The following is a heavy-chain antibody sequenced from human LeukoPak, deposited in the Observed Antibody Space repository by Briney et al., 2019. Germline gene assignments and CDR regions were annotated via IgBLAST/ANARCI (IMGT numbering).Heavy chain of an antibody. CDR2: INLSGGST. D-gene: IGHD3-10*01. V-gene: IGHV1-46*01. Sequence: ASVKVSCKASGYTFTSYHMHWVRQAPGQGLEWMGKINLSGGSTTYAQKFQGRVTMTRDTSTSTVYMELSSLRSEDTAVYFCARGGRLLWFGEFDYWGQGTLVTVSS. CDR1: GYTFTSYH. J-gene: IGHJ4*02. CDR3: ARGGRLLWFGEFDY.